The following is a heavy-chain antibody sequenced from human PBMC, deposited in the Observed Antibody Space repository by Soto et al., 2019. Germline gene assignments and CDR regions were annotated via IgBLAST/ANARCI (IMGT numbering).Heavy chain of an antibody. V-gene: IGHV4-59*12. CDR3: ARGLGAAAAHQYGY. J-gene: IGHJ4*02. CDR1: GGSISSYY. Sequence: ASETLSLTCTVSGGSISSYYWSWIRQPPGKGLEWIGYIYYSGSTNYNPSLKSRVTISVDTSKNQFSLKLSSVTAADTAVYYCARGLGAAAAHQYGYWGQGTLVTVSS. CDR2: IYYSGST. D-gene: IGHD6-13*01.